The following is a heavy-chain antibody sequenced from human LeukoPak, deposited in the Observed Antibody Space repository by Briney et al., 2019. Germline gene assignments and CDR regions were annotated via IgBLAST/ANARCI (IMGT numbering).Heavy chain of an antibody. CDR1: GFSLSNARVG. Sequence: SGPVLVKPTETLTLTCTVSGFSLSNARVGASWIRQPPGKALEWLAYIFSNDEKSYSTSLKSRLTISKDTSTSQVVLTMTNMDPVDTATYYCARITLGGYFDYWGQGTLVTVSS. V-gene: IGHV2-26*01. D-gene: IGHD3-16*01. J-gene: IGHJ4*02. CDR3: ARITLGGYFDY. CDR2: IFSNDEK.